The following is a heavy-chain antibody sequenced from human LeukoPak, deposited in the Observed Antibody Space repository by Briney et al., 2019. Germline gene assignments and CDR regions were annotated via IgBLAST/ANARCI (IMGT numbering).Heavy chain of an antibody. V-gene: IGHV1-69-2*01. D-gene: IGHD3-3*01. CDR3: ATTSQAHGDYDFPY. J-gene: IGHJ4*02. Sequence: ASVKISCKVSGYTFTDYYMHWVQQAPGKGLEWMGLVDPEDGETIYAEKFQGRVTITADTSTDTAYMELSSLRSEDTAVYYCATTSQAHGDYDFPYWGQGTLVTVSS. CDR1: GYTFTDYY. CDR2: VDPEDGET.